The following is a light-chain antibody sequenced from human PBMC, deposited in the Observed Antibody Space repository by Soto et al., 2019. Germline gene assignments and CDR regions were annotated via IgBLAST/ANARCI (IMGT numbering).Light chain of an antibody. CDR1: QSVLYSSDNKNY. CDR2: WAS. CDR3: QQYYSVPFS. Sequence: DIVRTQSPDSLAVSLGEWTTINCKSSQSVLYSSDNKNYLAWYQQKPGQPPKLLIYWASTRESGVPDRFSGSGSGTDFTLTISYLQAEDVAVYYCQQYYSVPFSFGPGTKVDIK. J-gene: IGKJ3*01. V-gene: IGKV4-1*01.